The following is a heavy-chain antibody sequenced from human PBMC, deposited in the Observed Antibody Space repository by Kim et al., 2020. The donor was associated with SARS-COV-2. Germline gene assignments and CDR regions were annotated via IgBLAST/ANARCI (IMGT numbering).Heavy chain of an antibody. Sequence: GGSLRLSCAASGFRFSDYYMSWIRQAPGKGLEWVSYISGSGENTNYVDSVRGRFTISRDNAKNSLYLQMNSLRAEDTAVYYCARGTSQITFDFWGQGTLVTVSS. D-gene: IGHD1-20*01. CDR3: ARGTSQITFDF. CDR2: ISGSGENT. J-gene: IGHJ4*02. CDR1: GFRFSDYY. V-gene: IGHV3-11*05.